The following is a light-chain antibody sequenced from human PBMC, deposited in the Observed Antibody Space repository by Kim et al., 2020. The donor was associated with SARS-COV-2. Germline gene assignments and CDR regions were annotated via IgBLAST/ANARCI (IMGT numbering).Light chain of an antibody. CDR3: QVWHSTSDHRVV. V-gene: IGLV3-21*04. CDR2: YDS. J-gene: IGLJ2*01. CDR1: GVRSKC. Sequence: PGRTAVMTWGGNGVRSKCVHWYQNKPVQAPVLVISYDSDRPSGIPERCSGSNSGNTATLTISRVEAGDEADYYCQVWHSTSDHRVVFGGGTQLTVL.